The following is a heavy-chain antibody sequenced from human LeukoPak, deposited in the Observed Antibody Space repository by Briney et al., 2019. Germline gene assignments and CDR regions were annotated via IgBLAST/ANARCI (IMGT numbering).Heavy chain of an antibody. V-gene: IGHV4-61*02. CDR2: IYTSGIT. CDR3: VRSRGDYEDVGFDY. CDR1: GGSISSGSYY. J-gene: IGHJ4*02. Sequence: PSETLSLXCTVSGGSISSGSYYWSWIRQPAGKGLEWIGRIYTSGITNYNPSLKSRVTISVDTSKNQFSLKLSSVTAADTAVYYCVRSRGDYEDVGFDYWGQGTLVTVSS. D-gene: IGHD4-17*01.